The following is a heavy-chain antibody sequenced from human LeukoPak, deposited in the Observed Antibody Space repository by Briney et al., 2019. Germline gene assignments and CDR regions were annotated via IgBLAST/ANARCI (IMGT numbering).Heavy chain of an antibody. Sequence: PSETLSLTCAVSGYSISSGNWWSWVRQPPGKGLEWIGEIYHSGSTNYNPSLKSQVTISVDKSKNQFSLKLSSVTAADTAVYYCARLATIDAFDIWGQGTMVTVSS. CDR1: GYSISSGNW. V-gene: IGHV4-4*02. CDR3: ARLATIDAFDI. D-gene: IGHD5-12*01. J-gene: IGHJ3*02. CDR2: IYHSGST.